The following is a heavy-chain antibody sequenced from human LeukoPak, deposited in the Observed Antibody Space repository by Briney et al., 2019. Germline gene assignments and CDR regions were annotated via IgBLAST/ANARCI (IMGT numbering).Heavy chain of an antibody. J-gene: IGHJ5*02. V-gene: IGHV3-48*03. CDR1: GGSISSYY. Sequence: LSLTCTVSGGSISSYYWSWVRQAPGKGLEWVSYISSSGSTIYYADSVKGRFTISRDNAKNSLYLQMNSLRVEDTAVYYCARSAGTWFDPWGQGTLVTVSS. D-gene: IGHD1-1*01. CDR3: ARSAGTWFDP. CDR2: ISSSGSTI.